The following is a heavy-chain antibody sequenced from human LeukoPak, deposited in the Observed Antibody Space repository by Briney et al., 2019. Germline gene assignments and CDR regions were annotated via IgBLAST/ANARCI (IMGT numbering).Heavy chain of an antibody. D-gene: IGHD6-13*01. V-gene: IGHV7-4-1*02. CDR2: INTNTGNP. CDR1: GYTFTRFE. CDR3: ARLDTSRWSRCDF. J-gene: IGHJ4*02. Sequence: GASVKVSCKASGYTFTRFEMTWVRQSPGQGLEWMGWINTNTGNPTYAQGFTGRFVFSLDTSVNTAYLQISSLKAEDTAVYYCARLDTSRWSRCDFWGQGTLVTVSS.